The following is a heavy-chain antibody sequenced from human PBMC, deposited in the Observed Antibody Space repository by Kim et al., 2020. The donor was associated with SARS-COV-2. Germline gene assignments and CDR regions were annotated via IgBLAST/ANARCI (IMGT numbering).Heavy chain of an antibody. Sequence: ADSVKGRFTISGDNSKNTLYLQMNSLRAEDTAVYYCAAQRLRLGELSFQWGQGTLVTVSS. V-gene: IGHV3-23*01. D-gene: IGHD3-16*02. CDR3: AAQRLRLGELSFQ. J-gene: IGHJ4*02.